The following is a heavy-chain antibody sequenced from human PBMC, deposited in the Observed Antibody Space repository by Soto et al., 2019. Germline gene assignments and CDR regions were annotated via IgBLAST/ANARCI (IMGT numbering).Heavy chain of an antibody. J-gene: IGHJ6*02. CDR1: GFTFSSYC. V-gene: IGHV3-48*02. CDR3: ARDRDHDFWSGYYYYYYGMDV. Sequence: EVQLVESGGGLVQPGGSLRLSCAASGFTFSSYCMNWVRQAPGKGLEWVSYISSSSSTIYYADSVKGRFTISRDNAKNSLYLQMNSLRDEDTAVYYCARDRDHDFWSGYYYYYYGMDVWGQGTTVTVSS. D-gene: IGHD3-3*01. CDR2: ISSSSSTI.